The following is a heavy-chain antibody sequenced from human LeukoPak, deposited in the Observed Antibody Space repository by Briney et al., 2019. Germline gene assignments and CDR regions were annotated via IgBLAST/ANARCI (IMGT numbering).Heavy chain of an antibody. J-gene: IGHJ4*02. Sequence: GGSLRLSCAASGFTSSSYGMHWVRQAPGKGLEWVAFIRYDGSNKYYADSVKGRFTISRDNSKNTLYLQMNSLRAEDTAVYYYAKGLGAGNFNFDYWGQGTLVTVSS. CDR2: IRYDGSNK. V-gene: IGHV3-30*02. CDR3: AKGLGAGNFNFDY. D-gene: IGHD1-26*01. CDR1: GFTSSSYG.